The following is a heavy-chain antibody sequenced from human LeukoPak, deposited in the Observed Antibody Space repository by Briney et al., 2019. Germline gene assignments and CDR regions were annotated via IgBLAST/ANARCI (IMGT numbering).Heavy chain of an antibody. D-gene: IGHD3-3*01. CDR1: GDSVTGYY. V-gene: IGHV4-4*07. J-gene: IGHJ5*02. CDR2: IYASGST. Sequence: SETLSLTCTVSGDSVTGYYWSWIRQPAGKRLEWIGRIYASGSTNYNPSLKSRVTISVDTSKNQFSLKLSSVTAADTAVYYCARGRHRTIFGVVIIDNWFDPWGQGTLVTVSS. CDR3: ARGRHRTIFGVVIIDNWFDP.